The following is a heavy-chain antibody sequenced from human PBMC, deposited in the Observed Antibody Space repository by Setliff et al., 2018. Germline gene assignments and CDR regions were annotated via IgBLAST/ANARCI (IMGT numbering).Heavy chain of an antibody. CDR1: GFTFSSYA. V-gene: IGHV3-23*01. Sequence: GGSLRLSCATSGFTFSSYAMSWVRQAPGKGLEWVSAMSASGTSTYHADSVKGRFTISRDNSQNTVYLQMSSLRAEDSAIYYCAKDAYDSSGYGGHYFDYWGQGALVTVS. J-gene: IGHJ4*02. CDR2: MSASGTST. CDR3: AKDAYDSSGYGGHYFDY. D-gene: IGHD3-22*01.